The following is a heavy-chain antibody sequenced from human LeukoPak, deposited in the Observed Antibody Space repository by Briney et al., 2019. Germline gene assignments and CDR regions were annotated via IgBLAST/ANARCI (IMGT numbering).Heavy chain of an antibody. V-gene: IGHV1-2*02. CDR1: GYTFTGYY. D-gene: IGHD3-10*01. CDR2: INPNSGGT. CDR3: ATGARGVIRNGMDV. Sequence: ASVKVSCKASGYTFTGYYMHWVRQAPGQGLEWMGWINPNSGGTNYAQKLQGRVTMTTDTSTSTAYMELRSLRSDDTAVYYCATGARGVIRNGMDVWGQGTTVTVSS. J-gene: IGHJ6*02.